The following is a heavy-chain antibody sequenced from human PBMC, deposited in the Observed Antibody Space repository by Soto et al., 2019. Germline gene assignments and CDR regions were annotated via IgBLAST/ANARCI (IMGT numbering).Heavy chain of an antibody. D-gene: IGHD6-25*01. CDR2: IISNSTYI. V-gene: IGHV3-21*01. CDR1: GFTFRSFT. J-gene: IGHJ5*02. CDR3: SRNACRDSSGRGWFDA. Sequence: GGSLKLSCAASGFTFRSFTMNWVRQPPGKGLEWVSTIISNSTYIYHTDALRGRPTLSRDTTKNSLHLQTNSLRAEDTAAYYCSRNACRDSSGRGWFDAWGPGTLVTVSS.